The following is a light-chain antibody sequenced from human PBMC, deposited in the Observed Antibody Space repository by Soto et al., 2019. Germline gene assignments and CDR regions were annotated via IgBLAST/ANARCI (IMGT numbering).Light chain of an antibody. CDR3: LQDYNYPRT. J-gene: IGKJ2*01. CDR2: AAS. Sequence: AIQVTQSPSSLSASVGDRVAITCRASQGIRTELAWYQQKAGKAPQLLIYAASSLQSGVPSRFSGSGSGTDFTLTISNLQPEDFATYFCLQDYNYPRTFGQGTKLEIK. V-gene: IGKV1-6*01. CDR1: QGIRTE.